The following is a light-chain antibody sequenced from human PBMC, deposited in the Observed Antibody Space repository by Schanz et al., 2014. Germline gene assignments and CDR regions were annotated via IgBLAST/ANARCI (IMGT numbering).Light chain of an antibody. CDR1: QSVSSSY. CDR2: GTS. CDR3: QQHGSSLT. J-gene: IGKJ3*01. V-gene: IGKV3-20*01. Sequence: DIVLTQSPGTLSLSPGERATLSCRASQSVSSSYLAWYQQKPGQAPRLLIYGTSIRATGIPDRFSGSGSGTDFTLTISRLEPEDFAVYYCQQHGSSLTFGPGTKVDVK.